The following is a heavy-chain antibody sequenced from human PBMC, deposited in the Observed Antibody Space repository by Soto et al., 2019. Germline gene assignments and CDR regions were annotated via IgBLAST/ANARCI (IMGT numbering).Heavy chain of an antibody. D-gene: IGHD5-12*01. Sequence: QVQLQQWGAGLLKPSETLSLTCAVYGGSFSGYYWSWIRQPPGKGLEWIGEINHSGSTNYNPSLKSRVTISVDTYKNQFSLKLSSVTAADTAVYYCARGLLYSGDDWDAFDSWGQGTMVTVSS. CDR1: GGSFSGYY. CDR3: ARGLLYSGDDWDAFDS. V-gene: IGHV4-34*01. J-gene: IGHJ3*02. CDR2: INHSGST.